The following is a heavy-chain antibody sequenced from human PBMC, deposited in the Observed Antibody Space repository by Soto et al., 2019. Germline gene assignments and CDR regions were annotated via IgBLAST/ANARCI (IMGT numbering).Heavy chain of an antibody. V-gene: IGHV1-18*01. Sequence: QVQLVQSGAEVKKPGASVKVSCKASGYTFTSYGISWVRQAPGQGLEWMGWISAYNGNTKHAQKLQGRVTMPTDTSTSTALMELRSRRSDDTAVYYCARDLGGSYYAPVDYWGQGTLVTVSS. CDR1: GYTFTSYG. CDR2: ISAYNGNT. J-gene: IGHJ4*02. CDR3: ARDLGGSYYAPVDY. D-gene: IGHD1-26*01.